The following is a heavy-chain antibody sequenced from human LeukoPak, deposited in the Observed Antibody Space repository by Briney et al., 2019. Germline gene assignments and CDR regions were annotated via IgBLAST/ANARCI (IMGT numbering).Heavy chain of an antibody. CDR2: INHSGST. CDR3: ARGQGYSSGWYPGAEYFQH. V-gene: IGHV4-34*01. Sequence: SETLSLTCTVSGGSISSYYWSWIRQPPGKGLEWIGEINHSGSTSYNPSLKSRVTISVDTSKNQFSLKLSSVTAADTAVYYCARGQGYSSGWYPGAEYFQHWGQGTLVTVSS. J-gene: IGHJ1*01. D-gene: IGHD6-19*01. CDR1: GGSISSYY.